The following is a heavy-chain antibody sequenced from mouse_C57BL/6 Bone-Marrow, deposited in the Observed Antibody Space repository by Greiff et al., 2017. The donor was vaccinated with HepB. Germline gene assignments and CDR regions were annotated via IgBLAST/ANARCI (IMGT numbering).Heavy chain of an antibody. D-gene: IGHD4-1*01. J-gene: IGHJ2*01. CDR3: TGLAGTGYFDY. CDR1: GFTFSNYW. V-gene: IGHV6-3*01. CDR2: IRLKSDNYAT. Sequence: EVKLMESGGGLVQPGGSMKLSCVASGFTFSNYWMNWVRQSPEKGLEWVAQIRLKSDNYATHYAESVKGRFTISKDDSKSSVYLQMNNLRAEDTGIYYGTGLAGTGYFDYWGQGTTLTVSS.